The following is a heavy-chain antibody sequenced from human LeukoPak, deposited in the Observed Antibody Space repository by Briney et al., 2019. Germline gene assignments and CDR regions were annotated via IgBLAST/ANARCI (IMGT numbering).Heavy chain of an antibody. Sequence: SETLSLTCTVSGGSISSYYWSWIRQPPGKVLEWIGSIYYIGSTNYNPSLKGRVTISVDTSKNQFSLKLSSVTAADTAVYYCAREGVYGIIDYWGQGTLVTVSS. D-gene: IGHD1-1*01. CDR3: AREGVYGIIDY. CDR1: GGSISSYY. J-gene: IGHJ4*02. CDR2: IYYIGST. V-gene: IGHV4-59*01.